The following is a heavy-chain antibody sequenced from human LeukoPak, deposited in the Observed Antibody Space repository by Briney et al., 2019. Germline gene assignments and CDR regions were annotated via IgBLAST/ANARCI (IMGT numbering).Heavy chain of an antibody. V-gene: IGHV3-30-3*01. CDR2: ISYDGSNK. J-gene: IGHJ4*02. CDR3: ARVQKYYFDY. Sequence: PGGSLRLSCAASGFTFSSYAMHWVRQAPGKGLEWVAVISYDGSNKYYADSVKGRFTISRDNSKNTLYLQMNSLRAEDTAVYYCARVQKYYFDYWGQGTLDTVSS. CDR1: GFTFSSYA.